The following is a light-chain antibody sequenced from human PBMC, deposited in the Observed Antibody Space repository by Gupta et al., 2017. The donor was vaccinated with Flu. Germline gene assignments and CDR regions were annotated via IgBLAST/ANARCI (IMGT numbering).Light chain of an antibody. CDR1: QSVLYSSNNKNY. V-gene: IGKV4-1*01. Sequence: DIVMTQSTDSLAVSLGERATINCKSSQSVLYSSNNKNYLAWYQQKPGQPPKLLIYWASTRETGVPDRFSGSGSGTDFTLTISSRQAEDVAVYYCQQYDSNPDVTFGQGTKVEIK. CDR3: QQYDSNPDVT. CDR2: WAS. J-gene: IGKJ1*01.